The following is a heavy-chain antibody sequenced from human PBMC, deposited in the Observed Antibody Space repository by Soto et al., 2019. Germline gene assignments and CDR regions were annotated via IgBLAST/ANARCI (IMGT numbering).Heavy chain of an antibody. CDR2: ISYDGSNK. D-gene: IGHD2-8*01. CDR3: ASIVRMVYADRTDDY. J-gene: IGHJ4*02. V-gene: IGHV3-30-3*01. Sequence: QVQLVESGGGVVQPGRSLRLSCAASGFTFSSYAMHWVRQAPGKGLEWVAVISYDGSNKYYADSVKGRFTISRDNSKNTLYLQMNSLRAEDTAVYYGASIVRMVYADRTDDYWGQGTLVTVSS. CDR1: GFTFSSYA.